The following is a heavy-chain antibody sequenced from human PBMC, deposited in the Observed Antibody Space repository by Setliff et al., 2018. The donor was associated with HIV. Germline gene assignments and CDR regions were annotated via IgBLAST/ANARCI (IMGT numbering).Heavy chain of an antibody. J-gene: IGHJ4*02. Sequence: ASVTVSCKASGYTFTGYYMHWVRQAPGQGLEWMGWINPNSGGTNYAQKFQGRVTMTRDPSITTAYMELSSLRSDDTAVYYCARYTSGWFHFDYWGRGILVTVSS. D-gene: IGHD6-19*01. CDR1: GYTFTGYY. CDR3: ARYTSGWFHFDY. V-gene: IGHV1-2*02. CDR2: INPNSGGT.